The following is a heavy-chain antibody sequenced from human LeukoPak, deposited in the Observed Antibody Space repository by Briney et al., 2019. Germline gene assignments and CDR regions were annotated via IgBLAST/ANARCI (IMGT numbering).Heavy chain of an antibody. V-gene: IGHV3-66*02. Sequence: GGSLRLSCAASGFTVSSNYMSWVRQAPGKGLEWASVIYSGGSTYYADSVKGRFTISRDNSKNTLYLQMNSLRAEDTAVYYCARDSSSWYYWFDPWGQGTLVTVSS. CDR1: GFTVSSNY. CDR2: IYSGGST. CDR3: ARDSSSWYYWFDP. J-gene: IGHJ5*02. D-gene: IGHD6-13*01.